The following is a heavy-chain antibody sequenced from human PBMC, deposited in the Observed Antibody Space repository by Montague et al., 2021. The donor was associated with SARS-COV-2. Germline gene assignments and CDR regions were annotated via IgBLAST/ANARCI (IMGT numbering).Heavy chain of an antibody. Sequence: SLRLSCAASGFTFSSYAMHWVRQAPGKGLEWVAVISYDGSNKYYADSVKGRFTISRDNSKNTLYLQMNSLRAEDTAVYYCARDLNYCDSSGYYYHPADYYYGMDVWGQGTTVTVSS. CDR1: GFTFSSYA. D-gene: IGHD3-22*01. CDR2: ISYDGSNK. V-gene: IGHV3-30-3*01. J-gene: IGHJ6*02. CDR3: ARDLNYCDSSGYYYHPADYYYGMDV.